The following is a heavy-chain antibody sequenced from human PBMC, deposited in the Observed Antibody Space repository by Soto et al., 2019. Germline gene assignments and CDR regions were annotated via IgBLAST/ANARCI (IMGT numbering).Heavy chain of an antibody. J-gene: IGHJ2*01. V-gene: IGHV1-69*01. CDR1: GGTFSSYA. D-gene: IGHD6-19*01. CDR3: ARVVAVARQRYWYFDL. Sequence: QVQLVQSGAEVKKPGSSVKVSCKASGGTFSSYAISWVRQAPGQGLEWMGGIIPIFGTANYAQKFQGRVTITADESTSTGYMELSSLRSEDMAVYYCARVVAVARQRYWYFDLWGRGTLVTVSS. CDR2: IIPIFGTA.